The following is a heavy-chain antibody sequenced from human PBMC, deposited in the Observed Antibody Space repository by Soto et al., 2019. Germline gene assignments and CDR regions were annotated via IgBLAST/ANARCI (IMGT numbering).Heavy chain of an antibody. V-gene: IGHV4-34*01. CDR1: GGSFSGYY. CDR2: INHSGST. D-gene: IGHD6-13*01. CDR3: ARVREEGGFPSSYYDYYGTDV. Sequence: SETLSLTCAVYGGSFSGYYWSWIRQPPGKGLEWIGEINHSGSTNYNPSLKSRVTISVDTSKNQFSLKLSSVTAADTAVYYCARVREEGGFPSSYYDYYGTDVWGQGTTVNVSS. J-gene: IGHJ6*02.